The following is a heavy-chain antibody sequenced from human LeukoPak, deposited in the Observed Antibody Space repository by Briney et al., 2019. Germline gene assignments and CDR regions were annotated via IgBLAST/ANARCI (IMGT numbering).Heavy chain of an antibody. D-gene: IGHD3-22*01. V-gene: IGHV1-18*01. CDR2: ISAYNGNT. J-gene: IGHJ6*02. CDR3: ARVNYDSSGYYSENYYYGMDV. CDR1: GYTFTSYG. Sequence: ASVKVSCKASGYTFTSYGISWVRQAPGQGLEWMGWISAYNGNTNYAQKLQGRVTMTTDTSTSTAYMELRSLRSDDTAVYYCARVNYDSSGYYSENYYYGMDVWGQGTTVTVSS.